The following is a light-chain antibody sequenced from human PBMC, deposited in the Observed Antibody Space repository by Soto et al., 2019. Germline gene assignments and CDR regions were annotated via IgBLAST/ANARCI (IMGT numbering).Light chain of an antibody. J-gene: IGKJ1*01. CDR3: QQYAASPRT. CDR1: QSVSSN. Sequence: EIVMTQSPATLSVSPGERATLSCRASQSVSSNLAWYQQTPGQAPRLLIYGASSRATGIADRFSGSGSATDFTLTISRLEPEDFAVYYCQQYAASPRTFGQGTKVDIK. V-gene: IGKV3-20*01. CDR2: GAS.